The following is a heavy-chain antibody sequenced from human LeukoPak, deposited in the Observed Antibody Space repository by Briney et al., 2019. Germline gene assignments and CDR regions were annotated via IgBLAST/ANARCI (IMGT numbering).Heavy chain of an antibody. CDR1: GGSISSYY. CDR3: ARGGGMGYYYYYMDV. CDR2: IYYSGST. Sequence: SETLSLTCTVSGGSISSYYWSWIRQPPGKGLEWIGYIYYSGSTNYNPSLKSRVTISLDTSKNQFSLKLSSVTAADTAVYYCARGGGMGYYYYYMDVWGKGTTVTVSS. J-gene: IGHJ6*03. D-gene: IGHD1-26*01. V-gene: IGHV4-59*01.